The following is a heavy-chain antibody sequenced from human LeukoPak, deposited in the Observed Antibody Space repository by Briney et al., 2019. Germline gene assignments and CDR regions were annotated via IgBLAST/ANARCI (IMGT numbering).Heavy chain of an antibody. J-gene: IGHJ6*03. D-gene: IGHD4-11*01. CDR2: IYYSGST. CDR1: GGSISSSSYY. Sequence: SETLSLTCTVSGGSISSSSYYWGWIRQPPGKGLEWIGSIYYSGSTYYNPSLKSRVTISVDTSKNQFSLKLSSVTAADTAVYYCARGLTVTYYYYYYMDVWGKGTTVTVSS. V-gene: IGHV4-39*07. CDR3: ARGLTVTYYYYYYMDV.